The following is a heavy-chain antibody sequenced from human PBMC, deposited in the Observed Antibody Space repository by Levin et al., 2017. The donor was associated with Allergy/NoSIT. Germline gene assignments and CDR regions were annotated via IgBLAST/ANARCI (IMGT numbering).Heavy chain of an antibody. V-gene: IGHV3-21*01. CDR3: ARDVKDRERCQLDY. J-gene: IGHJ4*02. D-gene: IGHD2-15*01. Sequence: GESLKISCAASGFTFSAYSINWVRQAPGKGLEWGSCISGDSSYIYYADSVKGRFTISRDNAKNSLYLQMNSLRAEDTAMYYCARDVKDRERCQLDYWGQGTLVTVSS. CDR1: GFTFSAYS. CDR2: ISGDSSYI.